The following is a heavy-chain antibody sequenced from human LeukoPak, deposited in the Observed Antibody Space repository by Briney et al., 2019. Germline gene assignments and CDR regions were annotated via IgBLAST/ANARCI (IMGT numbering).Heavy chain of an antibody. CDR1: GFTFSDHY. V-gene: IGHV3-72*01. J-gene: IGHJ6*02. CDR2: TRNKPKGYTT. Sequence: GGSLRLSCAAPGFTFSDHYMDWVRQAPGKGLEWVGRTRNKPKGYTTEYAASVRGRFTISRDDSKNSLYLQMSSLKTEDTAVYYCTRGATEATRYYYGLDVWGQGTTVTVSS. CDR3: TRGATEATRYYYGLDV. D-gene: IGHD5-12*01.